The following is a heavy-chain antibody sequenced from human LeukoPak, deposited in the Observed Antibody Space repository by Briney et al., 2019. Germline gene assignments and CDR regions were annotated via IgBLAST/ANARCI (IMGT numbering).Heavy chain of an antibody. J-gene: IGHJ5*02. Sequence: KPSETLSLTCTVSGGSISSYYWSWIRQPPGKGLEWIGYIYYSGSTNYNPSLKSRVTISVDTSKNQFSLKLSSVTAADTAVYYCARQTTSGEGWFDPWGQGTLVTVSS. V-gene: IGHV4-59*01. CDR1: GGSISSYY. CDR2: IYYSGST. D-gene: IGHD3-16*01. CDR3: ARQTTSGEGWFDP.